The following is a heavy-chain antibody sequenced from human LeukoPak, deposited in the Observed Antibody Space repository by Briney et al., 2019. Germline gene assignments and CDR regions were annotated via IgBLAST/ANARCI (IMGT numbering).Heavy chain of an antibody. CDR1: GGFISGAYY. Sequence: SQTLSLTCTVSGGFISGAYYWSWIRQHPGKGLEWIGYIYNSGSTYYNPSLKSQVSMSVDTSKNQFSLQVRSVTAADTAVYYCARRGYSDYDLDYWGQGTLVIVSS. CDR2: IYNSGST. V-gene: IGHV4-30-4*01. CDR3: ARRGYSDYDLDY. D-gene: IGHD5-12*01. J-gene: IGHJ4*02.